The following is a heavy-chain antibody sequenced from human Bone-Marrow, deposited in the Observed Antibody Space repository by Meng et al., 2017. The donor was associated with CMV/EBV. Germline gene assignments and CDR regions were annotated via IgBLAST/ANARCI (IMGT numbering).Heavy chain of an antibody. Sequence: SQTLSLTCAVYGGSFSGYYWSWIRQPPGKGLEWIGEINHSGSTNYNPSLKSRVTISVDTSKNQFSLKLSSVTAADTAVYYCARGLDRGTPYYFDYWGQGTLVTVSS. J-gene: IGHJ4*02. V-gene: IGHV4-34*01. CDR2: INHSGST. CDR3: ARGLDRGTPYYFDY. CDR1: GGSFSGYY. D-gene: IGHD3-10*01.